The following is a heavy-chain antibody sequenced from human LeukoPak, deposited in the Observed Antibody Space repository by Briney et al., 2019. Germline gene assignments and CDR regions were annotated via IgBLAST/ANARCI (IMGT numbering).Heavy chain of an antibody. V-gene: IGHV3-30-3*01. CDR2: ISYDGSNK. CDR3: ARAQNPYYYDSSGYYNY. CDR1: GFTFSSYA. D-gene: IGHD3-22*01. Sequence: GGSLRLSCAASGFTFSSYAMHWVRQAPGKGLEWVAVISYDGSNKYYADSVKGRFTISRDNSKNTLYLQMNSLRAEDTAVYYCARAQNPYYYDSSGYYNYWGQGTLVTVSS. J-gene: IGHJ4*02.